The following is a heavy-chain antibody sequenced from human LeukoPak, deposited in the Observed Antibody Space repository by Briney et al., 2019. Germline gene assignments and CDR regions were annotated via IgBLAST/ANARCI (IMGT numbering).Heavy chain of an antibody. J-gene: IGHJ4*02. D-gene: IGHD5-12*01. CDR2: IKQDGSEK. CDR1: GFTVSSNY. V-gene: IGHV3-7*01. Sequence: GGSLRLSSAASGFTVSSNYMSWVRQAPGKGLEWVANIKQDGSEKYYVDSVKGRFTISRDNAKNSLYLQMNSLRAEDTAVYYCARAPYGGYVFDYWGQGTLVTVSS. CDR3: ARAPYGGYVFDY.